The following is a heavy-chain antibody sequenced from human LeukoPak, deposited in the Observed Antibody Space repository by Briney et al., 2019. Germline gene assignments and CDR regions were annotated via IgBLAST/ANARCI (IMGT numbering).Heavy chain of an antibody. Sequence: SETLSLTCAVYGGSFSGYYWSWIRQPPGKGLEWIGEINHSGSTNYNPSLKSRVTISVDTSKNQFSLKLSSVTAADTAVYYCARALRYSYYYMDVWGKGTTVTISS. J-gene: IGHJ6*03. CDR1: GGSFSGYY. D-gene: IGHD3-9*01. CDR2: INHSGST. V-gene: IGHV4-34*01. CDR3: ARALRYSYYYMDV.